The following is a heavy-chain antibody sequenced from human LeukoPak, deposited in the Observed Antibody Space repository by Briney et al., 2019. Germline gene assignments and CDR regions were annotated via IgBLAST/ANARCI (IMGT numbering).Heavy chain of an antibody. V-gene: IGHV4-59*08. CDR2: IYYSGNT. CDR3: VRGGNYYDKSGYFGFDY. D-gene: IGHD3-22*01. Sequence: KPSETLSLTCTVSGGSISSYYWSWIRQPPGKGLEWIGYIYYSGNTYYNPSLKSRVTISVDTSKDQFSLKLTSVTAADTAVYYCVRGGNYYDKSGYFGFDYWGQGTLVTVTS. J-gene: IGHJ4*02. CDR1: GGSISSYY.